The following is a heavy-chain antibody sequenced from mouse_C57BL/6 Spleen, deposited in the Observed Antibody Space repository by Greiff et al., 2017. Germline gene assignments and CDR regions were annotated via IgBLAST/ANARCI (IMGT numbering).Heavy chain of an antibody. V-gene: IGHV1-64*01. CDR1: GYTFTSYW. CDR2: IHPNSGST. CDR3: ARGATVVATEWYFDV. Sequence: QVQLQQPGAELVKPGASVKLSCKASGYTFTSYWMHWVKQRPGQGLEWIGMIHPNSGSTNYNEKFKSKATLTVDKSSSTAYMQLSSLTSEDSAVXYCARGATVVATEWYFDVWGTGTTVTVSS. D-gene: IGHD1-1*01. J-gene: IGHJ1*03.